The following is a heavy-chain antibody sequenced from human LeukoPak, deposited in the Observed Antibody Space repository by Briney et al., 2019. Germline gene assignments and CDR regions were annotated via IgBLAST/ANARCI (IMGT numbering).Heavy chain of an antibody. CDR2: IYYSGST. D-gene: IGHD6-6*01. Sequence: SETLSLTCTVSGGSISSSSYYWGWIRQPPGKGLEWIGSIYYSGSTYYNPSLKSRVTISVDTSKNQFSLKLSSVTAADTAVYYCASRGIATRTSLFDYWGQGTLVTVSS. CDR1: GGSISSSSYY. J-gene: IGHJ4*02. V-gene: IGHV4-39*01. CDR3: ASRGIATRTSLFDY.